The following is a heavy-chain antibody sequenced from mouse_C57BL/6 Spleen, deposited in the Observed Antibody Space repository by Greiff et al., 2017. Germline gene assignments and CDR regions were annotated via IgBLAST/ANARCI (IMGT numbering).Heavy chain of an antibody. CDR3: ARYDTTGDY. Sequence: VQLQQSGADLARPGASVKLSCKASASTFPSYGIRWVKQRPGQGLGWIGEINPRSVSTYYNEKFKGKATLTADKSSSTAYMQLRSLTSEDSAVYFCARYDTTGDYWGQGTTLTVSS. J-gene: IGHJ2*01. D-gene: IGHD1-1*01. V-gene: IGHV1-81*01. CDR2: INPRSVST. CDR1: ASTFPSYG.